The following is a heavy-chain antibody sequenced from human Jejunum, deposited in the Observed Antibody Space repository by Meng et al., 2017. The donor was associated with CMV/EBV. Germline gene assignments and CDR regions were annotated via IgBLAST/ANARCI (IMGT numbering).Heavy chain of an antibody. J-gene: IGHJ1*01. Sequence: FQRLGPGLGKHSQYLYLNGAVLGGSGNRGNYYLGCIRQPAGKGLEWFGRMYSNGRAGYNPSLKSRVTISMDTSRNQFSLTLDSVTAADTAVYYCTMEPPGDWGRGTLVTVSS. CDR2: MYSNGRA. V-gene: IGHV4-61*02. CDR3: TMEPPGD. CDR1: GGSGNRGNYY. D-gene: IGHD1-14*01.